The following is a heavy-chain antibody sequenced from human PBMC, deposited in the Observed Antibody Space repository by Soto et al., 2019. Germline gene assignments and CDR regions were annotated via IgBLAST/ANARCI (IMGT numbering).Heavy chain of an antibody. CDR2: IWDDGIKK. Sequence: QVQLVESGGGVVQPGRSLRLSCAASGFTFSHYGMHWVRQAPGKGLEWVAVIWDDGIKKFYPDSVRGRFTISRDNSENTLFLQMNSLTAEDTAIYYCVRGGNVAGAFDIWGQGTMVTVSP. CDR1: GFTFSHYG. D-gene: IGHD3-16*01. J-gene: IGHJ3*02. CDR3: VRGGNVAGAFDI. V-gene: IGHV3-33*01.